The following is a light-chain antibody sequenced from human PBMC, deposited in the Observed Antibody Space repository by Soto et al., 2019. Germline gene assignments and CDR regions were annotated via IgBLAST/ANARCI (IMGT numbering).Light chain of an antibody. CDR3: MQALQTPYT. CDR2: LGS. CDR1: QSLLHSNGYNY. Sequence: DIVMPQSPLSLPVTPGEPASISCRSSQSLLHSNGYNYLDWYLQKPGQSPQLLIYLGSNRASGVTDRFSGSGSGTDFTLKISRVEAEDVGVYYCMQALQTPYTFGQGTKLEIK. J-gene: IGKJ2*01. V-gene: IGKV2-28*01.